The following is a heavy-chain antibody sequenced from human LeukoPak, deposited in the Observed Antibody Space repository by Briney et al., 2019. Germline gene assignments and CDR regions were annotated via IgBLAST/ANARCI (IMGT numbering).Heavy chain of an antibody. CDR2: IYYSGST. Sequence: SETLPLTCTVSGGSISSYYWSWIRQPPGKGLERIGYIYYSGSTNYNPSLKSRVTISVDTSKNQFSLKLSSVTAADTAVYYCARESGGNDNYFDYWGQGTLVTVSS. CDR1: GGSISSYY. D-gene: IGHD4-23*01. CDR3: ARESGGNDNYFDY. J-gene: IGHJ4*02. V-gene: IGHV4-59*01.